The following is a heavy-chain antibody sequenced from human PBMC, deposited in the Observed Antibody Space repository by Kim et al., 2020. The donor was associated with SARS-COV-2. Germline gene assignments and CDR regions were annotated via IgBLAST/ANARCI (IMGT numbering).Heavy chain of an antibody. Sequence: SVKVSCKASGFTFTSSAMQWVRQARGQRLEWIGWIVVGSGNTNYAQKFQERVTITRDMSTSTAYMELSSLRSEDTAVYYCAAAPSTTLWFGESKYWGQGTLVTVSS. CDR1: GFTFTSSA. V-gene: IGHV1-58*02. J-gene: IGHJ4*02. D-gene: IGHD3-10*01. CDR2: IVVGSGNT. CDR3: AAAPSTTLWFGESKY.